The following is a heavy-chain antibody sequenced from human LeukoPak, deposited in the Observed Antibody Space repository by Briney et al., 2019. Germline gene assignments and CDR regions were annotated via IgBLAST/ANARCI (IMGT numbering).Heavy chain of an antibody. CDR3: ARVGNYDILTGYYNPFDY. Sequence: ASVKVSCKASGYTFTSYGISWVRQAPGQGLESMGWISAYNGNTNYAQKLQGRVTMTTDTSTSTAYMELRSLRSDDTAVHYCARVGNYDILTGYYNPFDYWGQGTLVTASS. CDR2: ISAYNGNT. D-gene: IGHD3-9*01. J-gene: IGHJ4*02. CDR1: GYTFTSYG. V-gene: IGHV1-18*01.